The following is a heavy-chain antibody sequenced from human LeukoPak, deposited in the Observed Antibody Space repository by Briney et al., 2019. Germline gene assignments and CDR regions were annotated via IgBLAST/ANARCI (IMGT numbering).Heavy chain of an antibody. CDR3: ARAKWEVSSWYGGALNV. CDR2: INHSGST. J-gene: IGHJ6*02. V-gene: IGHV4-34*01. D-gene: IGHD6-13*01. CDR1: GGSFSGCY. Sequence: PSETLSLTCAVYGGSFSGCYWSWIRQPPGKGLEWIGEINHSGSTNYNPSLKSRVTISVDTSKNQFSLKLSSVTAADTAVYYCARAKWEVSSWYGGALNVWGQGTTVTVSS.